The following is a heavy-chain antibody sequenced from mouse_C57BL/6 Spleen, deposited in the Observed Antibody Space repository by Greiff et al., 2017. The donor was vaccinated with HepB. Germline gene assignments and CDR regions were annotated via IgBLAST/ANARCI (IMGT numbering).Heavy chain of an antibody. CDR2: ISSGGSYT. D-gene: IGHD1-1*01. CDR3: AKRPGSSDYYAMDY. Sequence: EVHLVESGGDLVKPGGSLKLSCAASGFTFSSYGMSWVRQTPDKRLEWVATISSGGSYTYYPDSVKGRVTITRDNAKNTLYLQLSSLKSEDTAMYYCAKRPGSSDYYAMDYWGQGTSVTVSS. CDR1: GFTFSSYG. J-gene: IGHJ4*01. V-gene: IGHV5-6*01.